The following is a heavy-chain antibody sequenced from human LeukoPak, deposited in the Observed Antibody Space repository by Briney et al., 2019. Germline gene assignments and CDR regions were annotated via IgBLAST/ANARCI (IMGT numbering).Heavy chain of an antibody. Sequence: QPGGSLRLSCAASGFTFSTYWMSWVRQAPGKGMEGVANIKQDGSKKYCLDSLNSRFTISRDNAKNSLYLQMNSLRAEDTAVYFCTREAAAGIDYWGQGTLVTVSS. D-gene: IGHD6-13*01. CDR2: IKQDGSKK. CDR3: TREAAAGIDY. CDR1: GFTFSTYW. J-gene: IGHJ4*02. V-gene: IGHV3-7*01.